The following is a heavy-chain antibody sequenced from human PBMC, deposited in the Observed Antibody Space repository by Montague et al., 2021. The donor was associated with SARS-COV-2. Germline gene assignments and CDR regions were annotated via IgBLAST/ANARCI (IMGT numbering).Heavy chain of an antibody. D-gene: IGHD6-19*01. CDR3: AREYSSGVYFDY. CDR1: GFSLRTSGMC. J-gene: IGHJ4*02. CDR2: IDWDDDK. Sequence: PALVKPTQTLTLTCTFSGFSLRTSGMCVSWIRQPPGKALEWLARIDWDDDKYYSTSLKTRLTISKDTSKNQVVLTMTNMDPVDTATYYCAREYSSGVYFDYGGQGTLVTVSS. V-gene: IGHV2-70*11.